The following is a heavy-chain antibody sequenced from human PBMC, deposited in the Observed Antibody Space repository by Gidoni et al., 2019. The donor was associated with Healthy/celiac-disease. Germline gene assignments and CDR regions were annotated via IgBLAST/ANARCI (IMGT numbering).Heavy chain of an antibody. D-gene: IGHD1-1*01. CDR3: ATCRAPLPDLEPYDYYYYYYGMDV. CDR2: IIPIFGTA. J-gene: IGHJ6*02. Sequence: QVQLVQSGAEVKKPGSSGKVSCKASGGTFSSYAISWVRQAPGQGLEWMGGIIPIFGTANYAQKVQGRVTITADKSTSTAYMELSSLRSEDTAVYYCATCRAPLPDLEPYDYYYYYYGMDVWGQGTTVTVSS. CDR1: GGTFSSYA. V-gene: IGHV1-69*06.